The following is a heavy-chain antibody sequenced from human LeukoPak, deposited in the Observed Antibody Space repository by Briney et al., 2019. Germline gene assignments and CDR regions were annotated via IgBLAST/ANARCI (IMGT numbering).Heavy chain of an antibody. J-gene: IGHJ4*02. CDR2: IYYTGSS. CDR3: ARQLDY. CDR1: GDSISSSLYY. V-gene: IGHV4-39*01. Sequence: SETLSLTCTVSGDSISSSLYYWVWIRQPPGKGLEWIGSIYYTGSSYYNPSLKSRVTMSVDTSKNQFSLKLSSVTAADTAVYYCARQLDYWGQGTLVTVSS.